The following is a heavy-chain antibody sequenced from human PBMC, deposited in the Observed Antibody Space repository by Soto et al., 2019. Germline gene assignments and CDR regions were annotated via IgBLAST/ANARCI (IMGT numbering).Heavy chain of an antibody. CDR1: GFTFDDYA. Sequence: EMQLVESGGGLAQPGRSLRLSCAASGFTFDDYAMHWVRQAPGKGLEWVSGISWNSDNIDYADSVKGRFTISRDNANNTLYLHMNSLRPEDTALYYCVKAAVTSGIRWFDPWGQGTQVTVSS. D-gene: IGHD2-15*01. J-gene: IGHJ5*02. CDR2: ISWNSDNI. CDR3: VKAAVTSGIRWFDP. V-gene: IGHV3-9*01.